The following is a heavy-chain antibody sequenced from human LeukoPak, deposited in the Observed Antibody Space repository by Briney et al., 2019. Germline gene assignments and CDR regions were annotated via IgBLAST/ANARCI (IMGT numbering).Heavy chain of an antibody. CDR2: IYSGGST. CDR1: GFTVSSNY. D-gene: IGHD3-3*01. CDR3: ARSFGVVIPYGMDV. V-gene: IGHV3-66*01. J-gene: IGHJ6*02. Sequence: GGSLRLSCAASGFTVSSNYMSWVRQAPGQGLEWVSVIYSGGSTYYADSVKGRFTISRDNSRNTLYLQMNSLRAEDTAVYYCARSFGVVIPYGMDVWGQGTTVTVSS.